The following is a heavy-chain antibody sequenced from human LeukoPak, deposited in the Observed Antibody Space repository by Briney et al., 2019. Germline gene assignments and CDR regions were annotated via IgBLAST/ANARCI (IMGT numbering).Heavy chain of an antibody. CDR2: INPKSGGT. D-gene: IGHD6-19*01. J-gene: IGHJ4*02. CDR1: GYTFTDYY. CDR3: ATDSAYSSLSDY. V-gene: IGHV1-2*02. Sequence: ASVKVSCKASGYTFTDYYIHLVRQAPGQGLEWMGWINPKSGGTKNAQKFRGRVTMTRDTSVSTAYMELSSLISGDTAVYYCATDSAYSSLSDYSGEGTLLTVSS.